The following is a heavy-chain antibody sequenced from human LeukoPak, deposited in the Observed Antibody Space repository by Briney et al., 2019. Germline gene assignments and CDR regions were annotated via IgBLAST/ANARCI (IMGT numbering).Heavy chain of an antibody. CDR1: GGTFSSYA. CDR3: ARSLFRFLEWSYRSYYYYYMDV. CDR2: IIPSFVPV. V-gene: IGHV1-69*06. D-gene: IGHD3-3*01. Sequence: SVKVSCKASGGTFSSYAISWVRQAPGQGLEWMGGIIPSFVPVNYAQKFQGRVTITADKSTSTAYMELSSLRSEDTAVYYCARSLFRFLEWSYRSYYYYYMDVWGKGTTVTVSS. J-gene: IGHJ6*03.